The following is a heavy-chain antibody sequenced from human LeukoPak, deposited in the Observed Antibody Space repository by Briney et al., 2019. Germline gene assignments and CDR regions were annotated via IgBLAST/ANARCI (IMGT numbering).Heavy chain of an antibody. D-gene: IGHD3-10*01. CDR3: AREHSTTMLRGVIPSPFDY. J-gene: IGHJ4*02. CDR2: ITSISSYI. Sequence: GGSLRLSCAASGFTFSTYNMNWVRHAPGKGLESVSSITSISSYIYYADTVKGRFTISRDKAKTSLYLQMNSLRAEDTAVYYCAREHSTTMLRGVIPSPFDYWGEETLVTVSS. CDR1: GFTFSTYN. V-gene: IGHV3-21*01.